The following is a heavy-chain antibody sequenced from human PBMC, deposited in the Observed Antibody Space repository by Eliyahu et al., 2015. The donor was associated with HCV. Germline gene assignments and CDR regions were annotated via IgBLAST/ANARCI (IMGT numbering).Heavy chain of an antibody. CDR3: ARGIGPPPGE. Sequence: EVQLVETGGGLVQPGGSLRLSCAASGFSVSDHYMNWVRXAPGKGLEWVSLMDSGGNTYYTELAKGRFTISRDISKNTLYLQMNNLRAEDTAVYYCARGIGPPPGEWGQGTHVTVSS. CDR2: MDSGGNT. J-gene: IGHJ4*02. D-gene: IGHD7-27*01. CDR1: GFSVSDHY. V-gene: IGHV3-53*02.